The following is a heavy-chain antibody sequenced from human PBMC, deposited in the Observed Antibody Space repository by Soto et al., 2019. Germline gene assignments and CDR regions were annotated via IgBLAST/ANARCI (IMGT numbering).Heavy chain of an antibody. Sequence: PVGSLRLSCAASGFTVSSNYMSWVRQAPGQGLERVSVIYSGGSTYYADSVKGRFTISRDNSKNTLYLQMNSLRAEDRAVYYCAGRPRAHYGMDVWGQGTTVTVSS. J-gene: IGHJ6*02. CDR2: IYSGGST. CDR1: GFTVSSNY. CDR3: AGRPRAHYGMDV. V-gene: IGHV3-53*01. D-gene: IGHD3-10*01.